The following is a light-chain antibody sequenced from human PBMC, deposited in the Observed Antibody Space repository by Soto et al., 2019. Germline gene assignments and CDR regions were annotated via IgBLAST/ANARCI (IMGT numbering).Light chain of an antibody. J-gene: IGKJ4*01. CDR1: QSVLYSSTNKNY. Sequence: DIVMTQSPDSLSVSLVERATINCKSSQSVLYSSTNKNYLSWYQQKPGQPPKLLIYWASTRESGVPDRFSGSGSGTDFTLTISSLQAEDVAVYYCQQYYSTPLTFGGGTKVDIK. CDR3: QQYYSTPLT. V-gene: IGKV4-1*01. CDR2: WAS.